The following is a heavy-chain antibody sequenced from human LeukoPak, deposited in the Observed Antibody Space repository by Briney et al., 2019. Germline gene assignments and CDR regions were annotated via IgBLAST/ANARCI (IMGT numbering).Heavy chain of an antibody. CDR2: ISADNGNT. D-gene: IGHD6-13*01. J-gene: IGHJ4*02. Sequence: ASVKVSCKASGYTFTSYGINWVRQAPGEGLEWMGWISADNGNTNYAQKFQGRVTMTTDTSTSTAYMELRSLRSDDTAVYYCARLSGYSSSGYLCPTDCWAQGPLVTVSS. CDR1: GYTFTSYG. V-gene: IGHV1-18*01. CDR3: ARLSGYSSSGYLCPTDC.